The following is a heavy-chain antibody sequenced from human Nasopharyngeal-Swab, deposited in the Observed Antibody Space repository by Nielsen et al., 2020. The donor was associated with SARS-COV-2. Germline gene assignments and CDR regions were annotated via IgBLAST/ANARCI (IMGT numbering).Heavy chain of an antibody. Sequence: GGSVRLSCEASGFTFSSYAMSWVRQAPGKGLEWVSAISGSGGSTYYADSVKGRFTISRDNSKNTLYLQMNSLRAEDTAVYYCAKDIEYYDFWSGHYYYYMDVWGKGTTVTVSS. V-gene: IGHV3-23*01. CDR1: GFTFSSYA. CDR2: ISGSGGST. J-gene: IGHJ6*03. D-gene: IGHD3-3*01. CDR3: AKDIEYYDFWSGHYYYYMDV.